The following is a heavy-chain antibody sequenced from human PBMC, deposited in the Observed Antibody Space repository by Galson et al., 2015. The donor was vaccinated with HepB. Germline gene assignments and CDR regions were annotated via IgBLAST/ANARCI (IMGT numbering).Heavy chain of an antibody. J-gene: IGHJ3*02. D-gene: IGHD4-17*01. CDR3: AHTPTTKDAFDI. CDR2: IYWDDDK. CDR1: GFSLRTSGVG. V-gene: IGHV2-5*02. Sequence: PALVKPTQTLTLTCTFSGFSLRTSGVGVGWIRQPPGKALEWLALIYWDDDKRYSPSLKSRVTITKDTSKNQVVLTMTNMDPVDTATYYCAHTPTTKDAFDIWGQGTMVTVSS.